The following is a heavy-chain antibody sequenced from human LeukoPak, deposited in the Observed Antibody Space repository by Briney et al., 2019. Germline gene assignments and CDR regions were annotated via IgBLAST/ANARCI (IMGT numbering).Heavy chain of an antibody. J-gene: IGHJ6*02. CDR2: IIPILGIA. CDR3: ASASKPEYHYYYGMDV. Sequence: SVKVSCKASGGTFSSYAISWVRQAPGQGLAWMGRIIPILGIANYARKFQGRVTITADKSTSTAYMELSSLRSEDTAVYYCASASKPEYHYYYGMDVWGQGTTVTVPS. CDR1: GGTFSSYA. V-gene: IGHV1-69*04. D-gene: IGHD1-14*01.